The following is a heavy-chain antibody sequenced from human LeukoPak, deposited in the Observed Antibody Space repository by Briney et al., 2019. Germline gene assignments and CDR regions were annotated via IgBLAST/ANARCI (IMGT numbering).Heavy chain of an antibody. V-gene: IGHV1-8*01. J-gene: IGHJ4*02. D-gene: IGHD5-18*01. CDR1: GYTFTSYD. CDR2: MNPNSGNT. CDR3: ARGLGRAAMVTRGGVRFDY. Sequence: GASVKVSCEASGYTFTSYDINWVRQATGQGLEWMGWMNPNSGNTGPAQKFQGRVTMTTNTSISTAYMELSSLTSEDTAVYYCARGLGRAAMVTRGGVRFDYWGQGTLVTVSS.